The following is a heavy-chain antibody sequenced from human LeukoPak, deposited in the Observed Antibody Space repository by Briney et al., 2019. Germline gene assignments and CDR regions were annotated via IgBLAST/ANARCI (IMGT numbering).Heavy chain of an antibody. J-gene: IGHJ6*03. Sequence: SVKVSCKASGGTFSSYAISWVRQAPGQGLEWMGGIIPIFGTANYAQKFQGRVTITADESTSTAYMELSRLRSDDTAVYYCARDAYYYGSSLSYYYYYYMDVWGKGTTVTISS. CDR1: GGTFSSYA. D-gene: IGHD3-22*01. CDR3: ARDAYYYGSSLSYYYYYYMDV. CDR2: IIPIFGTA. V-gene: IGHV1-69*13.